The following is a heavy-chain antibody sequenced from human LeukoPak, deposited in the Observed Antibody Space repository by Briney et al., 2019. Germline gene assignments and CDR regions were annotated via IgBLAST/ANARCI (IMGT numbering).Heavy chain of an antibody. Sequence: SETLSLTCTVSGGSISSSSYYWAWIRQPRGKGLEWIGSIYYSGSTYYNPSLKSRVTISVDTSKNQFSLKLSSVTAADTAVYYCVYSSGWYDIDAFDIWGQGTMNTVSS. CDR1: GGSISSSSYY. CDR3: VYSSGWYDIDAFDI. J-gene: IGHJ3*02. CDR2: IYYSGST. D-gene: IGHD6-19*01. V-gene: IGHV4-39*01.